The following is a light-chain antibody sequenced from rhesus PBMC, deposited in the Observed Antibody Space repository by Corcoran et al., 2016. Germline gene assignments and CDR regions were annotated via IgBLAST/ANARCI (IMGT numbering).Light chain of an antibody. V-gene: IGKV1-22*01. Sequence: DIQMTQSPSSLSAFVGDTVTITCRASQGISSWLAWYQQKPGKAPKLLIYKASSLQSGVPSRFSGSGSGTDFTLTISSLQSEDFATYYFQKYRSRPLTFGGGAKVELK. CDR2: KAS. CDR3: QKYRSRPLT. J-gene: IGKJ4*01. CDR1: QGISSW.